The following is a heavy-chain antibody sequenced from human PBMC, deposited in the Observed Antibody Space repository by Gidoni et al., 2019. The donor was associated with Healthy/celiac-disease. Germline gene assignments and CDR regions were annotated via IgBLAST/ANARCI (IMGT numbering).Heavy chain of an antibody. D-gene: IGHD1-26*01. CDR3: ARALRGGATFAFDI. V-gene: IGHV4-38-2*01. CDR2: IYHSGST. Sequence: QVQLQESGPGLVKPSETLSLTCAVSGYSISSGYYWGWIRQPPGKGLEWIGSIYHSGSTYYNPSLKSRVTISVDTSKNQFSLKLSSVTAADTAVYYCARALRGGATFAFDIWGQGTMVTVSS. J-gene: IGHJ3*02. CDR1: GYSISSGYY.